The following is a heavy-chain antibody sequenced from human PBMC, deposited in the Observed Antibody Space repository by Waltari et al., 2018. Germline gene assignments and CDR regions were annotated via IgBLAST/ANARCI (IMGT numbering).Heavy chain of an antibody. J-gene: IGHJ3*02. CDR2: INPNSGGT. CDR3: ARASMIVVVIHAFDI. CDR1: GYTFTGYY. V-gene: IGHV1-2*02. D-gene: IGHD3-22*01. Sequence: QVQLVQSGAEVKKPGASVKVSCKASGYTFTGYYMHWVRQAPGQGLEWMGWINPNSGGTNYAQKFQGRVTRTRDTSISTAYMELSRLRSDDTAVYYCARASMIVVVIHAFDIWGQGTMVTVSS.